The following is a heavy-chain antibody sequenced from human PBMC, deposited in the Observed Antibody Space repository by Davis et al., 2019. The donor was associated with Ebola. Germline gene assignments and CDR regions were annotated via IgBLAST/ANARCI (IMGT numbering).Heavy chain of an antibody. CDR1: GFTFSSYS. D-gene: IGHD3-3*01. V-gene: IGHV3-21*01. J-gene: IGHJ6*02. CDR2: ISSSSSYI. Sequence: GESLKISCAASGFTFSSYSMNWVRQAPGKGLEWVSSISSSSSYIYYADSVKGRFTISRDNAKNSLYLQMNSLRAEDTAVYYCARDWYYYDFWSGYSRYYYYGMDVWGQGTTVTVSS. CDR3: ARDWYYYDFWSGYSRYYYYGMDV.